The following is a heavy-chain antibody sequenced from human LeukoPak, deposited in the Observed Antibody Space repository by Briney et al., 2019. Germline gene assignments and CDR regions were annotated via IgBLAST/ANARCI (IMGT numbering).Heavy chain of an antibody. CDR2: IRSKAYGRTT. CDR3: TRSPYHYDSSGYFFDF. CDR1: GLTFDDYA. J-gene: IGHJ4*02. D-gene: IGHD3-22*01. Sequence: VHLGGSLRLSCTASGLTFDDYAMSWVRQAPGKGLEWVGFIRSKAYGRTTEYAASVKGRFTISRDDSKTIAYLQMNSLETEDTAVYYCTRSPYHYDSSGYFFDFWGQGTLVTVSS. V-gene: IGHV3-49*04.